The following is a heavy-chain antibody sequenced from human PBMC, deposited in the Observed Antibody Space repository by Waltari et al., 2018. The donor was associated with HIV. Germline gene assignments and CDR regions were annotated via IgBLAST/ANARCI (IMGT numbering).Heavy chain of an antibody. CDR2: INTDGTET. CDR1: GFNFRCYW. Sequence: DVRLEESGGNLVQPGGSLRLSCAASGFNFRCYWMHWIRHVPGKGLVWFSQINTDGTETSYTDSVKGRFTISRDNTKNRLYLQMNSLRVEDSAIYYCARDLSTYGHEFDYWGQGTLVTVAS. CDR3: ARDLSTYGHEFDY. J-gene: IGHJ4*02. V-gene: IGHV3-74*01. D-gene: IGHD2-2*01.